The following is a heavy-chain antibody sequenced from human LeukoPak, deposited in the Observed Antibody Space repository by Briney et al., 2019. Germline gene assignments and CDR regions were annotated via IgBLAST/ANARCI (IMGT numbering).Heavy chain of an antibody. Sequence: GALRLSCAASGFTFSSYWMHWVRQAPGKGLEWVANIKQDGSEKYYVDSVKGRFTISRDNAKNSLYLQMNSLRAEDTAVYYCARVERSSWSFDYWGQGTLVTVSS. CDR2: IKQDGSEK. J-gene: IGHJ4*02. CDR3: ARVERSSWSFDY. CDR1: GFTFSSYW. V-gene: IGHV3-7*01. D-gene: IGHD6-13*01.